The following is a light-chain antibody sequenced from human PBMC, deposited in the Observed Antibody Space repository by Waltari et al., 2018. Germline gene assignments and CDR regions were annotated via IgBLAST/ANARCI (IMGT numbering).Light chain of an antibody. CDR1: QSLLHRNGTNY. V-gene: IGKV2-28*01. CDR3: MQSLQAQWT. J-gene: IGKJ1*01. Sequence: DIVMTQSPLSLSVTPGYSASISCRSSQSLLHRNGTNYLAWYLEKPGQSPQLLIYLASNRASGVPGRLSGSRSGIDFTLKISRVEAEDVGVDYCMQSLQAQWTFGPGTKVEIK. CDR2: LAS.